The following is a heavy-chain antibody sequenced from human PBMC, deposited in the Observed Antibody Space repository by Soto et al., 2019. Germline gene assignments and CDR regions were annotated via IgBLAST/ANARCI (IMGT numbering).Heavy chain of an antibody. D-gene: IGHD1-1*01. J-gene: IGHJ4*02. CDR1: GFTFDDYA. CDR3: AKTAWNRHAFDY. CDR2: ISWNSGSI. Sequence: PGGSLRLSCAASGFTFDDYAMHWVRQAPGKGLEWVSGISWNSGSIGYADSVKGRFTISRDNAKNSLYLQMNSLRAEDTALYYCAKTAWNRHAFDYWGQGTLVTVSS. V-gene: IGHV3-9*01.